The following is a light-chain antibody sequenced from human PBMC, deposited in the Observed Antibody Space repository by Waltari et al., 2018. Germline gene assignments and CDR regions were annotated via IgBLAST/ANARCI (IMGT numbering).Light chain of an antibody. J-gene: IGLJ1*01. CDR2: KDT. CDR1: AFPRQF. V-gene: IGLV3-25*03. Sequence: SYELTQPPSVSVSPGQTARITCSGDAFPRQFAFWYQQKPGQAPVLVIYKDTERPSGIPERFSGSSSGTTVTLTISGVQAEDEADYYCLSADSSGPYLYVFGTETTVTVL. CDR3: LSADSSGPYLYV.